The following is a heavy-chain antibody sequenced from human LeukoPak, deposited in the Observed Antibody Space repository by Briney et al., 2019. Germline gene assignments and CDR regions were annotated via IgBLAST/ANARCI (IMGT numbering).Heavy chain of an antibody. CDR2: INPSGGST. CDR1: GYTFTSYY. D-gene: IGHD1-26*01. V-gene: IGHV1-46*01. Sequence: ASVKLSCKASGYTFTSYYMHWVRQAPGQGLEWMGIINPSGGSTSYAQKFQGRVTMTRDTSTSTVYMELSSLRSEDTAVYYCARDKGGSYYLNWFDPWGQGTLVTVSS. J-gene: IGHJ5*02. CDR3: ARDKGGSYYLNWFDP.